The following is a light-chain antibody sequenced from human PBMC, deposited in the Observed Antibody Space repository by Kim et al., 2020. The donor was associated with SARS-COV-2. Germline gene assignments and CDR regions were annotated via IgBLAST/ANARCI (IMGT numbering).Light chain of an antibody. CDR2: EVT. CDR1: STDVGGYDY. Sequence: GQSIAISCTGTSTDVGGYDYVSWYQQHPGKAPKLIIYEVTERPSGVSNRFSASKSSNTASLTISGLQAEDEADYYCSSYTSTSTLFFGGGTQLTVL. J-gene: IGLJ7*01. V-gene: IGLV2-14*01. CDR3: SSYTSTSTLF.